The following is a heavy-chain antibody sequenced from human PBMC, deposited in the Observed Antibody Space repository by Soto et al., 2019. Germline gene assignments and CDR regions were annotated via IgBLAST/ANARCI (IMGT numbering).Heavy chain of an antibody. D-gene: IGHD1-7*01. CDR1: GGTFSSYA. CDR2: IIPIFGTA. J-gene: IGHJ5*02. CDR3: AREEELRSYNWFDP. V-gene: IGHV1-69*06. Sequence: AVKVSCKASGGTFSSYAISWVRQAPGQGLEWMGGIIPIFGTANYAQKFQGRVTITADKSTSTAYMELSSLRSEDTAVYYCAREEELRSYNWFDPWGQGTLVTVSS.